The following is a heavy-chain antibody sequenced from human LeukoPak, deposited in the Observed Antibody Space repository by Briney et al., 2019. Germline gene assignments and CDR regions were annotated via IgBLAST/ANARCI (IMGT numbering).Heavy chain of an antibody. CDR2: ISGYNGHT. J-gene: IGHJ4*02. CDR1: GYTFTSYG. CDR3: ARGQTNRLLWVGELVSNINPFDY. V-gene: IGHV1-18*01. Sequence: ASVKVSCEASGYTFTSYGISWVRQAPGQGVEWMGWISGYNGHTKYAQKVQGRVTMSTDTSTSTVYMELRSLISDDTGVYYCARGQTNRLLWVGELVSNINPFDYWGQGTLVTVSS. D-gene: IGHD3-10*01.